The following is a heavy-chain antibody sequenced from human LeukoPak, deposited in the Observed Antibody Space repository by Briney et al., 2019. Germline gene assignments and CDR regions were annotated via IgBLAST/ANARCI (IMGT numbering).Heavy chain of an antibody. V-gene: IGHV5-51*01. CDR2: IYPGDSDT. Sequence: PGESLKISCKGSGYSFTSYWIGWVRQMPGKGLEWMGIIYPGDSDTRYSPSFQGQVTISADKSISTAYLQWSSLKASDTATYYCARGGYCSSTSCYRLVGFDYWGQGTLVTVSS. J-gene: IGHJ4*02. D-gene: IGHD2-2*02. CDR1: GYSFTSYW. CDR3: ARGGYCSSTSCYRLVGFDY.